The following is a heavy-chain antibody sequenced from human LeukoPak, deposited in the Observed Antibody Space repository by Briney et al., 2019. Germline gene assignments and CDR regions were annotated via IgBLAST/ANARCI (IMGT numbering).Heavy chain of an antibody. J-gene: IGHJ6*02. V-gene: IGHV1-69*02. CDR1: GYTFTGYY. CDR2: IIPILGIA. D-gene: IGHD6-13*01. Sequence: ASVKVSCKASGYTFTGYYMHWVRQAPGQGLEWMGRIIPILGIANYAQKFQGRVTITADKSTSTAYMELSSLRSEDTAVYYCAMPQLVTGHYYYGMDVWGQGTTVTVSS. CDR3: AMPQLVTGHYYYGMDV.